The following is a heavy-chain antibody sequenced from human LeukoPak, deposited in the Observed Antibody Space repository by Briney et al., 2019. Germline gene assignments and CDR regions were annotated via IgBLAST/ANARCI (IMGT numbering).Heavy chain of an antibody. CDR3: ARGSITMVRGVIPAPPADAFDI. J-gene: IGHJ3*02. Sequence: GASVKVSCKAAGYAFTSYGISWVRQAPGQGLEWMGGIGAYNGNTNYAQKLQGRVTMTTDTSTSTAYMELRSLRSDDTAVYYCARGSITMVRGVIPAPPADAFDIWGQGTMVTVYS. CDR1: GYAFTSYG. D-gene: IGHD3-10*01. V-gene: IGHV1-18*01. CDR2: IGAYNGNT.